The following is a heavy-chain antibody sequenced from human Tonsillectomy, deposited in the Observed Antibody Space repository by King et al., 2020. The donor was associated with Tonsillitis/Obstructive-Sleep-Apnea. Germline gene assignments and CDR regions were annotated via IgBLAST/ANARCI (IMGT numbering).Heavy chain of an antibody. V-gene: IGHV1-46*01. J-gene: IGHJ4*02. CDR3: TRTLGRFLAWSFDY. Sequence: QLVQSGAEVKKPGASVKVSCKASGYTLTDYYVHWGRQAPGQGLEWVGISNPSDRTTSDAQKFQGRVTVTRDTSTSTVYRELRSLRSEDTAVYYCTRTLGRFLAWSFDYWGQGTLVTVSS. D-gene: IGHD3-3*01. CDR1: GYTLTDYY. CDR2: SNPSDRTT.